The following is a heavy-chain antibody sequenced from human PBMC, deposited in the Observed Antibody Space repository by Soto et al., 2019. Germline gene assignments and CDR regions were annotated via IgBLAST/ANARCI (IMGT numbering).Heavy chain of an antibody. J-gene: IGHJ4*02. Sequence: GGSLRLSCVVSGFSFSSVWMTWVRQVPGKGLECVANIKYDGSEEYYVDSVKGRFTISRDNAKNSLYLQMNSLRDEDSAVYYCVTDLNWQGHWGQGTLVTVSS. V-gene: IGHV3-7*01. CDR3: VTDLNWQGH. CDR1: GFSFSSVW. CDR2: IKYDGSEE.